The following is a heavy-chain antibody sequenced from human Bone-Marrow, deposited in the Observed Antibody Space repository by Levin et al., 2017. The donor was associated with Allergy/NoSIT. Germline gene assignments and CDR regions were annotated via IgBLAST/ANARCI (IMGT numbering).Heavy chain of an antibody. CDR3: TRDVGQGLVRGPHYFYGMDV. V-gene: IGHV3-49*03. D-gene: IGHD6-19*01. J-gene: IGHJ6*02. CDR2: IRSNDYGGTT. CDR1: GFTFGDYL. Sequence: GESLKISCTASGFTFGDYLMSWFRQAPGKGLEWVGFIRSNDYGGTTEYAASVKGRFTISRDDSKSIAYLQMNSLKSEDTAVYYCTRDVGQGLVRGPHYFYGMDVWGQGTTVTVSS.